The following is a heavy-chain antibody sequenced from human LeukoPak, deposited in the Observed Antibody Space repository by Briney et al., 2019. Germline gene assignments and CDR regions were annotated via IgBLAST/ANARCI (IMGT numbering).Heavy chain of an antibody. V-gene: IGHV4-59*08. D-gene: IGHD3-10*01. Sequence: PSETLSLICTVSGGSISSYYWSWIRQPPGNGLEWIGYIYYSGSTNYNPSLKSRVTISVDTSKNQFSLKLSSVTAADTAVYYCARYGSGSYSFGMDVWGQGTTVTVSS. CDR2: IYYSGST. CDR1: GGSISSYY. CDR3: ARYGSGSYSFGMDV. J-gene: IGHJ6*02.